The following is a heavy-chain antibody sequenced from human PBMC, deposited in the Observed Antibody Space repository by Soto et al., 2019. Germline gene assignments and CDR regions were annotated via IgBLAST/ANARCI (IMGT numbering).Heavy chain of an antibody. CDR2: IWYDGSNK. CDR1: GFTFSSYG. D-gene: IGHD3-22*01. Sequence: LRLSCAASGFTFSSYGMHWVRQAPGKGLEWVAVIWYDGSNKYYADSVKGRFTISRDNSKNTLYLQMNSLRAEDTAVYYCARGPLSMYYYDSSGSLDYWGQGTLVTVSS. J-gene: IGHJ4*02. V-gene: IGHV3-33*01. CDR3: ARGPLSMYYYDSSGSLDY.